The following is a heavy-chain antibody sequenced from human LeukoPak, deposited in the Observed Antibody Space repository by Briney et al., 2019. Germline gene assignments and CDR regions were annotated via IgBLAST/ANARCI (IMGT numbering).Heavy chain of an antibody. D-gene: IGHD3-22*01. J-gene: IGHJ1*01. Sequence: GGSLRLSCAASGFTFSIYWMHWVRQAPGKGLVWVSRINSDGSSTSYADSVKGRFTISRDNAKNTLYLQMNSLRAEDTAVYYCAREGDYYDSSGYSAAEYFQHWGQGTLVTVSS. CDR3: AREGDYYDSSGYSAAEYFQH. CDR1: GFTFSIYW. CDR2: INSDGSST. V-gene: IGHV3-74*01.